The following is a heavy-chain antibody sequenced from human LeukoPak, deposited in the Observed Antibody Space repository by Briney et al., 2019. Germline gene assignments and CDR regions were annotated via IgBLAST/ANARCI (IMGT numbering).Heavy chain of an antibody. D-gene: IGHD2-15*01. CDR2: IDPSDSYT. V-gene: IGHV5-10-1*01. CDR3: ARGLRGGPSGGGLGY. CDR1: GFSFTSYW. J-gene: IGHJ4*02. Sequence: GESLKISCKGSGFSFTSYWISWVRQMPGKGLEWMGRIDPSDSYTNYSPSFQGHVTISVDKSISTAYLQWSSLKASDTAIYYCARGLRGGPSGGGLGYWGQGTLVTVSS.